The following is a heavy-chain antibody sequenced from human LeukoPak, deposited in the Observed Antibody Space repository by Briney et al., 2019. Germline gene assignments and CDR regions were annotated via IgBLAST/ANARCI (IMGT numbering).Heavy chain of an antibody. CDR2: IYYSGST. V-gene: IGHV4-59*01. Sequence: SETLSLTCTLSGGSISSYYWSWIRQPPGKGLEWIGYIYYSGSTNCNPSLKSRVTISVDTSKNQISLKLSSVTAADTAVYYCAREGSDSSGYYYLHYWGQGTLVTVSS. D-gene: IGHD3-22*01. CDR3: AREGSDSSGYYYLHY. CDR1: GGSISSYY. J-gene: IGHJ4*02.